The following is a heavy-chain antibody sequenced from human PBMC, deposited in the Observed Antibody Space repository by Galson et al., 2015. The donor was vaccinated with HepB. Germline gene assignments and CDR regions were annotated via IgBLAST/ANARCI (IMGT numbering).Heavy chain of an antibody. CDR2: ISYDGSNK. D-gene: IGHD4-11*01. CDR1: GFTFSSYA. CDR3: ASLTVTSSGGWDY. V-gene: IGHV3-30-3*01. J-gene: IGHJ4*02. Sequence: SLRLSCAASGFTFSSYAMHWVRQAPGKGLEWVAVISYDGSNKYYADSVKGRFTISRDNSKNTLYLQMNSLRAEDTAVYYCASLTVTSSGGWDYWGQGTLVTVSS.